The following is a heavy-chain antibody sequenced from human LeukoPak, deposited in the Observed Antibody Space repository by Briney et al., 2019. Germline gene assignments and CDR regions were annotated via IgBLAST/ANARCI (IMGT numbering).Heavy chain of an antibody. Sequence: GGSLRLSCSASGFPFSSYAMDWVRQAPGKGLEYVSTISSNGGSTYYAGSVKGRFTISRDDSKNTLYLRMSSLRAEDTAVYYCVKEGDYGYYFDYWGQGTLVTVSS. D-gene: IGHD3-16*01. CDR2: ISSNGGST. J-gene: IGHJ4*02. CDR1: GFPFSSYA. CDR3: VKEGDYGYYFDY. V-gene: IGHV3-64D*06.